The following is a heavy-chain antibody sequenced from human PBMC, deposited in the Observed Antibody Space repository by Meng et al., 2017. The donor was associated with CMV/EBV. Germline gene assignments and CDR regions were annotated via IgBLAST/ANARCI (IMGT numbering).Heavy chain of an antibody. V-gene: IGHV3-30-3*01. CDR3: ARDWFFGGSGWFDP. CDR2: ISYDGSNK. CDR1: GFTFISYA. Sequence: AFGFTFISYAMHWVRQAPGKGLEWVAVISYDGSNKYYADSVKGRFTISRDNSKNTLYLQMNSLRAEDTAVYYCARDWFFGGSGWFDPWGQGTLVTVSS. D-gene: IGHD3-3*01. J-gene: IGHJ5*02.